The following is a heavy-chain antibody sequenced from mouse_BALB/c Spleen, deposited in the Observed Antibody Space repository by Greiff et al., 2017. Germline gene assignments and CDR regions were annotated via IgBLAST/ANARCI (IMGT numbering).Heavy chain of an antibody. D-gene: IGHD3-1*01. J-gene: IGHJ4*01. CDR2: INPSNGRT. Sequence: VQLQQPGAELVKPGASVKLSCKASGYTFTSYWMHWVKQRPGQGLEWIGEINPSNGRTNYNEKFKSKATLTVDKSSSTAYMQLSSLTSEDSAVYYCARLRQLGLREAMDYWGQGTSVTVSS. CDR3: ARLRQLGLREAMDY. CDR1: GYTFTSYW. V-gene: IGHV1S81*02.